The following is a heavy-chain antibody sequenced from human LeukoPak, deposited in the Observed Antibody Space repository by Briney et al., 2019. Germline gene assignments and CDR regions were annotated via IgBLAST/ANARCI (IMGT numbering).Heavy chain of an antibody. D-gene: IGHD2-8*02. CDR2: INRSGST. V-gene: IGHV4-34*01. Sequence: SETLSLTCAVYGGSFSGYYWSWIRQPPGKGLEWIVEINRSGSTNYNPSLKSRVHISVDTSKNQFSLKLSSVTAADTAVYYWARSGGYFDYWGQGTLVTVSS. CDR3: ARSGGYFDY. CDR1: GGSFSGYY. J-gene: IGHJ4*02.